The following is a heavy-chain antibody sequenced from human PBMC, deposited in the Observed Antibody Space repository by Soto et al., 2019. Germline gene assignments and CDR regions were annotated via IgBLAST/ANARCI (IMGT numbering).Heavy chain of an antibody. Sequence: GESLKISCKGSGYTFTNYWIGWVRQMPGKGLEWMGIIYPGDSDTKYNPSFQGQVTISADKSVTTTYLQWSSLKASDTAIYYCAASIFYYGMDVWGQGTTVTVSS. CDR1: GYTFTNYW. CDR2: IYPGDSDT. J-gene: IGHJ6*02. V-gene: IGHV5-51*01. CDR3: AASIFYYGMDV.